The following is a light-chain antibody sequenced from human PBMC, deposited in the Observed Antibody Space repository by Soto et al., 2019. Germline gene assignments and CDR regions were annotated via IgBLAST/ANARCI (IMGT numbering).Light chain of an antibody. CDR3: QQSYSTPIS. CDR1: QSISNH. J-gene: IGKJ5*01. Sequence: DIQMTQSPASLSASVEDRVIITCRASQSISNHLNWYQQKPGKAPKLLMYTASNLQSGVPSRFSGSGPGTDFTLTISSLQPEDFATYYCQQSYSTPISFGQGTRLEIK. V-gene: IGKV1-39*01. CDR2: TAS.